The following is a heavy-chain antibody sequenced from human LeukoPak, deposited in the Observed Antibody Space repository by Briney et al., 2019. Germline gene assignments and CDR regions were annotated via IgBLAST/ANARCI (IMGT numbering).Heavy chain of an antibody. D-gene: IGHD1-1*01. CDR1: GFTFTTYW. J-gene: IGHJ3*02. Sequence: PGGSLRLSCAASGFTFTTYWMSWVRQAPGKGLEWVANIQQDGTEKYYVDSVKGRFTISRDNAKNSLYLQMNSLRAEDTAVYYCMGTYDAFDIWGQGTMVTVSS. CDR3: MGTYDAFDI. V-gene: IGHV3-7*01. CDR2: IQQDGTEK.